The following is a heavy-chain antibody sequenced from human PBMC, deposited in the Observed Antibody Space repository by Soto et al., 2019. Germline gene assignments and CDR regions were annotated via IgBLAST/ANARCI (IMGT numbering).Heavy chain of an antibody. CDR3: VKQKPRGYSYGVYYFDY. CDR1: GFTFSSYA. Sequence: EVQLLESGGGLVQPGGSLRLSCAASGFTFSSYAMSWVRQAPGKGLEWVSAISGSGGSTYYADSVKGRFTISRDNSKNTLYLQMNSLRAEDTAVYYCVKQKPRGYSYGVYYFDYWGQGTLVTVSS. J-gene: IGHJ4*02. D-gene: IGHD5-18*01. V-gene: IGHV3-23*01. CDR2: ISGSGGST.